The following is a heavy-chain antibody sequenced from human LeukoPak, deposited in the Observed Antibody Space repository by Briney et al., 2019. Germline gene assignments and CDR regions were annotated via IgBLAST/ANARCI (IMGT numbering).Heavy chain of an antibody. CDR2: INHSGST. D-gene: IGHD3-22*01. CDR1: GGSFSGYY. Sequence: SETLSLTCAGYGGSFSGYYWSWIGQPPGKGLEWIGEINHSGSTNYNPSLKSRVTISVDTSKNQFSLKLSSVTAADTAVYYCATLPGGYYYDSSGYYHFDYWGQGTLVTVSS. CDR3: ATLPGGYYYDSSGYYHFDY. J-gene: IGHJ4*02. V-gene: IGHV4-34*01.